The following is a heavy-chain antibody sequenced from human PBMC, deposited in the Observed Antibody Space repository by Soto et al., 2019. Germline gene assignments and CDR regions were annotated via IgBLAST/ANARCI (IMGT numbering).Heavy chain of an antibody. V-gene: IGHV4-34*01. D-gene: IGHD3-3*01. J-gene: IGHJ5*02. CDR2: INHSGST. CDR1: GGSFSGYY. CDR3: ARLGARLGRFLEWPRGWFDP. Sequence: PSETLSLTCAVYGGSFSGYYWSWIRQPPGKGLEWIGEINHSGSTNYNPSLKSRVTISVDTSKNQFSLKLSSVTAADTAVYYCARLGARLGRFLEWPRGWFDPWGQGTLVTVSS.